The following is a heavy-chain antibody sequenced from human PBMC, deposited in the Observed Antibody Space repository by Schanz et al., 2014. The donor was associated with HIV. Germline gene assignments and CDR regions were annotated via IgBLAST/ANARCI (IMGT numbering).Heavy chain of an antibody. CDR3: ARGGRYRGYDFPPHYYYGMDV. Sequence: QVQLQESGPGLVKPSQTLSLTCTVSGDSISGGGYYWSWIRQHPGKGLEWIGYIYYSGNTYYNPSLKSRLTMSVDTSKKQFSLKLSSVTAADTAVYYCARGGRYRGYDFPPHYYYGMDVWGQGTTVTVS. CDR2: IYYSGNT. CDR1: GDSISGGGYY. D-gene: IGHD5-12*01. J-gene: IGHJ6*02. V-gene: IGHV4-31*03.